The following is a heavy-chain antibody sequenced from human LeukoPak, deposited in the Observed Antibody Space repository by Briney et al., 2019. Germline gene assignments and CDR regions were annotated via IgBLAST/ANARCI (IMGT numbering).Heavy chain of an antibody. D-gene: IGHD6-19*01. Sequence: GGSLRLSCAASGFIFSNYSMHWVRQAPGKGLEWVAFIRYDESNKFYADSVKGRFTISRDNSKNILFLQMNSLRAEDTAVYYCATMQWLEGVDWFDPWGQGTLVTVSS. CDR2: IRYDESNK. CDR3: ATMQWLEGVDWFDP. CDR1: GFIFSNYS. J-gene: IGHJ5*02. V-gene: IGHV3-30*02.